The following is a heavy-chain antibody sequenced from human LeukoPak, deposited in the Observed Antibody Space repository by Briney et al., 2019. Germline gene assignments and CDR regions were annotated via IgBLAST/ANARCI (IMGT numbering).Heavy chain of an antibody. Sequence: GRSLRLSCAASGFTFSSCGMHWVRQAPGKGLEWVAVIWYDGSNKYYADSVKGRFTISRDNSKNTLYLQMNSLRAEDTAVYYCAREGGRYCSSTSCYYSLNSLDYWGQGTLVTVSS. V-gene: IGHV3-33*01. CDR3: AREGGRYCSSTSCYYSLNSLDY. CDR2: IWYDGSNK. J-gene: IGHJ4*02. CDR1: GFTFSSCG. D-gene: IGHD2-2*01.